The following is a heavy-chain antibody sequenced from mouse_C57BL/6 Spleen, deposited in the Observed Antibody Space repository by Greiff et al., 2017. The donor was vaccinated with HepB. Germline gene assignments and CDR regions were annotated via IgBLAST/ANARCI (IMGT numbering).Heavy chain of an antibody. J-gene: IGHJ2*01. CDR3: ARIDYYGSTPYYFDY. D-gene: IGHD1-1*01. CDR2: IYPGDGDT. Sequence: QVQLKQSGPELVKPGASVKISCKASGYAFSSSWMNWVKQRPGKSLEWIGRIYPGDGDTNYNGKFKGKATLTADKSSSTAYMQLSSLTSEDSAVYFCARIDYYGSTPYYFDYWGQGTTLTVSS. V-gene: IGHV1-82*01. CDR1: GYAFSSSW.